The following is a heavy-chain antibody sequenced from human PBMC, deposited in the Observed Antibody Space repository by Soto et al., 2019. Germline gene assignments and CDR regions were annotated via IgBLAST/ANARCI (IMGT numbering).Heavy chain of an antibody. D-gene: IGHD3-22*01. Sequence: SETLSLTCAVSGGSISTSNWWSWVRQPPGKGLEWIGEVYRTGSTNYNPSLESRVTVSIDKSKDQFSLKLTSVTAADTAVYYCASMRGGYDSRGYDYWGQGALVTVSS. J-gene: IGHJ4*02. CDR1: GGSISTSNW. V-gene: IGHV4-4*02. CDR3: ASMRGGYDSRGYDY. CDR2: VYRTGST.